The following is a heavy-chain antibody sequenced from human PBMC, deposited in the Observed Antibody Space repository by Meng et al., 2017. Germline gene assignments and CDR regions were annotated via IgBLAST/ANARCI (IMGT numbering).Heavy chain of an antibody. J-gene: IGHJ5*02. CDR1: GFTFRDYY. CDR3: ARDHGFLNWFDP. V-gene: IGHV3-11*04. D-gene: IGHD2/OR15-2a*01. Sequence: VHLVGAGGGLVKARGSLRLSCAASGFTFRDYYMTWIRQAPGKGLEWVSSISTTGSSIYYADSVKGRFSISRDNAENSLYLQINSLRVEDTAVYYCARDHGFLNWFDPWGQGTLVTVSS. CDR2: ISTTGSSI.